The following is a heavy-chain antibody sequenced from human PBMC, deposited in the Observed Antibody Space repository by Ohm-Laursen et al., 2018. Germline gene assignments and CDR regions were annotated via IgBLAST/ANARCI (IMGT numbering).Heavy chain of an antibody. Sequence: AAVKVSCKASGYTFTGYYMHWVRQAPGQGLEWMGWINPNRGGTNYAQKFQGRVTMTRDTSISTAYMELSRLRSDDTAVYYCARDPIEYSSSWQNYYYGMDVWGQGTTVTVSS. D-gene: IGHD6-13*01. J-gene: IGHJ6*02. CDR1: GYTFTGYY. CDR2: INPNRGGT. V-gene: IGHV1-2*02. CDR3: ARDPIEYSSSWQNYYYGMDV.